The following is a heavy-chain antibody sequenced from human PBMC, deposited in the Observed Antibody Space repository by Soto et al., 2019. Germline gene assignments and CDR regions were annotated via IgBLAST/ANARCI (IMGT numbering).Heavy chain of an antibody. CDR1: GFTFSNYG. CDR2: ISYHGSDK. CDR3: AKDHLTTTVTTVDY. J-gene: IGHJ4*02. D-gene: IGHD4-17*01. V-gene: IGHV3-30*18. Sequence: QVQLVESGGGVVQPGRSLRLSCAASGFTFSNYGMHWVRQAPGKGLEWVAVISYHGSDKYYADSVKGRFTISRDNSKTTLYLQMDSLRAEDTAVYYCAKDHLTTTVTTVDYWGQGNVVTVSS.